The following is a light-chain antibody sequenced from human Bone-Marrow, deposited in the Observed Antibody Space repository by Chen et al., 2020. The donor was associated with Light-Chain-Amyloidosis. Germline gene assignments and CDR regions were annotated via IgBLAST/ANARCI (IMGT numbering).Light chain of an antibody. V-gene: IGLV3-25*03. CDR3: QSADSSGTYEVI. CDR1: DLPTKY. Sequence: SYELTQTPPVAVSPGQPARITCSGDDLPTKYAYWYQQKPGQAPVLVIHRDTERPSGISERFSGSSSGTTATLIISGVQAEDEADYHCQSADSSGTYEVIFGGGTKLTVL. CDR2: RDT. J-gene: IGLJ2*01.